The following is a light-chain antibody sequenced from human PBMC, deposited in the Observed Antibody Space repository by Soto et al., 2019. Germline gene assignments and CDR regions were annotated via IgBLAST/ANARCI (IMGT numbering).Light chain of an antibody. J-gene: IGKJ5*01. CDR1: QGISSK. CDR2: DAS. CDR3: QQVNSYPLT. V-gene: IGKV1-9*01. Sequence: IQLTQSPSSLSASVGDRVTITCRASQGISSKLAWHQQKPGNAPKLLIYDASTLQGGVPSRFSVSGSGTDFTLTISSLQPEDFATYYCQQVNSYPLTFGQGTRLEIK.